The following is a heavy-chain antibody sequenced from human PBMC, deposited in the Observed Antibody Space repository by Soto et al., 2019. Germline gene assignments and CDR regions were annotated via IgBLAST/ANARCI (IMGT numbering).Heavy chain of an antibody. CDR1: GFSLSTSGVG. CDR3: AHSLWGYSYGRFDY. CDR2: IYWNDDK. Sequence: SGPTLGNPTQTLTLTCPFSGFSLSTSGVGVGWIRQPPGKALEWLALIYWNDDKRYSPSLKSRLTITKDTSKNQVVLTMTNMDPVDTATYYCAHSLWGYSYGRFDYWGQGTLVTVSS. J-gene: IGHJ4*02. D-gene: IGHD5-18*01. V-gene: IGHV2-5*01.